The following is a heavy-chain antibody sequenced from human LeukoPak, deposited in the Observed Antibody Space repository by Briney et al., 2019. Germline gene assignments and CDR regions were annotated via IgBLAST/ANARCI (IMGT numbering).Heavy chain of an antibody. CDR1: GGSISSYY. Sequence: SETLSLTCTVSGGSISSYYRSWIRQPAGKGLEWIGRIYTSGSTNYNPSLKSRVTMSVDTSKNQFSLKLSSVTAADTAVYYCARDGEQQLAKNWFDPWGQGTLVTVSS. CDR3: ARDGEQQLAKNWFDP. V-gene: IGHV4-4*07. D-gene: IGHD6-13*01. CDR2: IYTSGST. J-gene: IGHJ5*02.